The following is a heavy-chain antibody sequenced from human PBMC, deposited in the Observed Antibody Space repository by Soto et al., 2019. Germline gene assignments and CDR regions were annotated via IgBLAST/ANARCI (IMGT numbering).Heavy chain of an antibody. D-gene: IGHD2-8*01. V-gene: IGHV1-2*02. CDR2: INPNSGGT. CDR1: GYTFTGYY. Sequence: ASVKVSCKASGYTFTGYYMHWVRPAPGQGLEWMGWINPNSGGTNYAQKFQGRVTMTRDTSISTAYMELSRLRSDDTAVYYCAREAHCTNGVCIDSDAFDIWGQGTMVTVSS. CDR3: AREAHCTNGVCIDSDAFDI. J-gene: IGHJ3*02.